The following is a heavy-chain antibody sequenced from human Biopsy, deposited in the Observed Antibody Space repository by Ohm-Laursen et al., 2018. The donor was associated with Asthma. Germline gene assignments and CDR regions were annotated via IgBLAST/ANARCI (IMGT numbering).Heavy chain of an antibody. CDR2: VFYSGTT. CDR1: GAYIGTPDYH. CDR3: ARVVSYGDIYFGIDV. J-gene: IGHJ6*02. V-gene: IGHV4-30-4*01. Sequence: ILSLTCSVSGAYIGTPDYHWSWIRQSPGKGLEWIGFVFYSGTTHYSRSLERRLYISIDTARNEFSMRLRSLTAADTAVYFCARVVSYGDIYFGIDVWGPGNTVVVS. D-gene: IGHD4-17*01.